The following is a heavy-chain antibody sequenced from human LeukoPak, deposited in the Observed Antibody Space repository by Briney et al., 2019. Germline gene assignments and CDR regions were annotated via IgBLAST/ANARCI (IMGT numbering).Heavy chain of an antibody. D-gene: IGHD6-19*01. V-gene: IGHV3-23*01. J-gene: IGHJ4*02. Sequence: PGGSLRLSCAASGFTFSSYAVSSVRQAPGKGLEWVSAISGSGAGTYYADSVKGRFTISRDNSKNTLYLQMNSLRADDTAVYYCAKGSYSSGWANRYWGQGTLVTVSS. CDR2: ISGSGAGT. CDR3: AKGSYSSGWANRY. CDR1: GFTFSSYA.